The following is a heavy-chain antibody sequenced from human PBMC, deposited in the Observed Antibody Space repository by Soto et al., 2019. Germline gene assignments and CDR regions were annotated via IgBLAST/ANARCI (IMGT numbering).Heavy chain of an antibody. V-gene: IGHV4-30-4*01. Sequence: SETLSLTCTVSGGSISSGVYSWSWIRQPPGKGLEWIGSIYFSGSTSYIPSLKSRITMSVDTAKSQYSLRLNSVTAADTAIYFCARVGTSMGFDYWGLGALVTVSS. CDR3: ARVGTSMGFDY. CDR2: IYFSGST. J-gene: IGHJ4*02. CDR1: GGSISSGVYS. D-gene: IGHD5-18*01.